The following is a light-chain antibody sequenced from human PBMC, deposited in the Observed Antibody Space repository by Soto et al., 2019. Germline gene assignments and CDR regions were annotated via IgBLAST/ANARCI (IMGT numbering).Light chain of an antibody. CDR3: QQYSNYPYT. CDR2: ETS. Sequence: DIQMTQSPSTLSASVGDRVTITCRASQSISSWLAWYQQKPGKAPKLLIYETSSFESGVPSRFSGSGSETGFTLTISSLQPDDFATYYCQQYSNYPYTFGQGTKLEI. V-gene: IGKV1-5*03. CDR1: QSISSW. J-gene: IGKJ2*01.